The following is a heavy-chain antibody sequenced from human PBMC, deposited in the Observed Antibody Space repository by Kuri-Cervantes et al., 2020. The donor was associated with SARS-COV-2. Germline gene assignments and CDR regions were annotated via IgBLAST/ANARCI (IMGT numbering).Heavy chain of an antibody. Sequence: SVKVSCKASGGTFSSNAISWVRQAPGQGLEWMGGIIPIFGTANYAQKFQGRVTITADESTSTAYMELSSLRSEDTAVYYCAGTFSGYSSSWVKEKYYYYGMDVWGQGTTVTVSS. CDR1: GGTFSSNA. CDR3: AGTFSGYSSSWVKEKYYYYGMDV. J-gene: IGHJ6*02. D-gene: IGHD6-13*01. V-gene: IGHV1-69*13. CDR2: IIPIFGTA.